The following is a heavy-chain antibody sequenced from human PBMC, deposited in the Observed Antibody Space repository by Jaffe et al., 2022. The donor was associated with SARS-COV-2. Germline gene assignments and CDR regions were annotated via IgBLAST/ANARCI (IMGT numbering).Heavy chain of an antibody. D-gene: IGHD5-18*01. V-gene: IGHV3-30*04. CDR1: GFTFSSYA. CDR3: ARDERRGYSYVLGGY. Sequence: QVQLVESGGGVVQPGRSLRLSCAASGFTFSSYAMHWVRQAPGKGLEWVAVISYDGSNKYYADSVKGRFTISRDNSKNTLYLQMNSLRAEDTAVYYCARDERRGYSYVLGGYWGQGTLVTVSS. CDR2: ISYDGSNK. J-gene: IGHJ4*02.